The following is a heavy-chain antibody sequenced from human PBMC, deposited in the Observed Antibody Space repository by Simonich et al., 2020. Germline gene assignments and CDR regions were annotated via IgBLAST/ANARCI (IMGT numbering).Heavy chain of an antibody. CDR2: IYYIGRT. J-gene: IGHJ3*02. D-gene: IGHD6-13*01. CDR1: GASISSSSYY. Sequence: QLQLQESGPGLLKPSETLSLTCTVSGASISSSSYYWGWIRQPPGKGLEEIGSIYYIGRTYYNPSLKIRVTTSVDTSKTQFSLKLSAVTAADTAVYYCARHAGFAFDIWGQGTMVTVSS. V-gene: IGHV4-39*01. CDR3: ARHAGFAFDI.